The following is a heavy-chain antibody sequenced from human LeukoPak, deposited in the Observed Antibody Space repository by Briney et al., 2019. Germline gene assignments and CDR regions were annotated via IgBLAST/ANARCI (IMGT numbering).Heavy chain of an antibody. CDR3: ARDQYSSGWYHYMDV. CDR1: GYTFTRYY. Sequence: ASVKVSCKASGYTFTRYYMHWVRQAPGQGLEWMGWISAYNGNTNYAQKLQGRVTMTTDTSTSTAYMELRSLRSDDTAVYYCARDQYSSGWYHYMDVWGKGTTVTVPS. J-gene: IGHJ6*03. CDR2: ISAYNGNT. V-gene: IGHV1-18*04. D-gene: IGHD6-19*01.